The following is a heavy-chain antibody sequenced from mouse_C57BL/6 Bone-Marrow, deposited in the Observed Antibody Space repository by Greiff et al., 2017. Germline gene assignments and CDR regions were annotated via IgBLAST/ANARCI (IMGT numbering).Heavy chain of an antibody. V-gene: IGHV1-81*01. CDR2: IYPRSGNT. CDR3: ARVDYSNYGAC. Sequence: QVQLQQSGAELARPGASVKLSCKASGYTFTSYGISWVKQRTGQGLEWIGEIYPRSGNTYYTEKFKGKATLTADESSSTAYMELRSLTSEDSAVYFCARVDYSNYGACWGQGTLVTGSA. D-gene: IGHD2-5*01. CDR1: GYTFTSYG. J-gene: IGHJ3*01.